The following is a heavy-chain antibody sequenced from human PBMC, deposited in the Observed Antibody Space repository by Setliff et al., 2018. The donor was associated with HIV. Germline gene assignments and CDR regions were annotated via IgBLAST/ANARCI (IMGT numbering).Heavy chain of an antibody. CDR2: ISYDGSRI. CDR1: GFTFSTFA. Sequence: GGSLRLSCVASGFTFSTFAMHWVRQAPGKGPEWVSAISYDGSRIHYADSVKGRFTISRDNSKNTLYLQVNSLRPEDTAVYHCASARIPTGGTSTSFDYWGQGTLVTVSS. V-gene: IGHV3-30*01. J-gene: IGHJ4*02. D-gene: IGHD1-1*01. CDR3: ASARIPTGGTSTSFDY.